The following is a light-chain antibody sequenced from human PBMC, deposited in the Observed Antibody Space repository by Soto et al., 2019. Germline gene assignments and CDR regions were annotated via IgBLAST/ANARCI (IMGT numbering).Light chain of an antibody. CDR3: QQYGNSRWT. Sequence: EIVLTQSPDTLSLSPGGRATLSCRASQSVSSSYLAWYQQTPGQAPRLLIYGTSNRATGIPDRFSGSGSGTDFTLTISRLEPEDFAVYYCQQYGNSRWTFGQGTKVEIK. J-gene: IGKJ1*01. CDR1: QSVSSSY. CDR2: GTS. V-gene: IGKV3-20*01.